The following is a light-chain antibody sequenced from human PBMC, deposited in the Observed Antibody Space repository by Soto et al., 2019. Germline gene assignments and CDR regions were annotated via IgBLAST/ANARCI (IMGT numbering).Light chain of an antibody. CDR1: QSVSIRY. Sequence: ETVLTQSPGILSLSPGERATLSCRASQSVSIRYLAWYQQRPGQAPRLLIHDKSIRATGIPDRFSGRGSGTDFTLTISRLEPEDFAVYYCHQYGSSPRTFGQGTKLEIK. CDR2: DKS. V-gene: IGKV3-20*01. J-gene: IGKJ2*01. CDR3: HQYGSSPRT.